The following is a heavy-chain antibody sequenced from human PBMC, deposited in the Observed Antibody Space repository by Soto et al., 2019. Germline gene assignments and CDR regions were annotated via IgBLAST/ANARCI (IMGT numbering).Heavy chain of an antibody. CDR2: ISASNGNT. D-gene: IGHD4-17*01. CDR1: GYTFTNYG. CDR3: ARSQSGDYEGCGY. Sequence: QVQLVQSGAEVKKPGASVKVSCKASGYTFTNYGINWVRQAPGQGLEWVGWISASNGNTNYAQRVQGRVTMTTDTXTSTAYMELRRLRSDDTAVYYCARSQSGDYEGCGYWGQGTLVTVSS. J-gene: IGHJ4*02. V-gene: IGHV1-18*01.